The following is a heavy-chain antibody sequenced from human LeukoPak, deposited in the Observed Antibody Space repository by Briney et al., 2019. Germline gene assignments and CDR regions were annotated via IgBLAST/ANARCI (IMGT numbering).Heavy chain of an antibody. CDR1: GFTFSSYS. CDR3: ARAQANYYYYYYMDV. V-gene: IGHV3-48*01. Sequence: GGSLRLSCAASGFTFSSYSMNWVRQAPGKGLEWVSYISTSSTTIYYADSVKGPFTISRDNAKNSLYLQMNSLRAEDTAVYYCARAQANYYYYYYMDVWGKGTTVTVSS. CDR2: ISTSSTTI. J-gene: IGHJ6*03.